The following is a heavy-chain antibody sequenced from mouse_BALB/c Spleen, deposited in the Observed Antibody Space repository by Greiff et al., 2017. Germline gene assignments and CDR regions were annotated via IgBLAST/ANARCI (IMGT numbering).Heavy chain of an antibody. Sequence: ESGPGLVKPSQSLSLTCSVTGYSITSGYYWNWIRQFPGNKLEWMGYISYDGSNNYNPSLKNRISITRDTSKNQFFLKLNSVTTEDTATYYCAKIYYYGPGAMDYWGQGTSVTVSS. V-gene: IGHV3-6*02. CDR1: GYSITSGYY. CDR2: ISYDGSN. CDR3: AKIYYYGPGAMDY. D-gene: IGHD1-1*01. J-gene: IGHJ4*01.